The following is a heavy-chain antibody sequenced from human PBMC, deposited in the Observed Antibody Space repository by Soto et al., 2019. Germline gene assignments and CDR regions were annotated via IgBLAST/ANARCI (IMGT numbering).Heavy chain of an antibody. D-gene: IGHD2-15*01. Sequence: EASVKVSCKASGYTFTYYPIHWVRQAPGQRLEWMGWINIGNGNTASSQKFQDRVTITRETSASTAYMELTSLRSEDTAVYYCAREPLCGGRCYDNYFDPWGQGTLLTVSS. J-gene: IGHJ5*02. CDR2: INIGNGNT. V-gene: IGHV1-3*04. CDR3: AREPLCGGRCYDNYFDP. CDR1: GYTFTYYP.